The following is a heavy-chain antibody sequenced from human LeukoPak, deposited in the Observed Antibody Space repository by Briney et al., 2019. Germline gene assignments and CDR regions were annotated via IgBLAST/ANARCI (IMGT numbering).Heavy chain of an antibody. CDR1: GFTVSSNY. CDR2: IYSGGST. CDR3: ARELPRYYSGMDV. J-gene: IGHJ6*02. V-gene: IGHV3-53*01. Sequence: GGSLRLSCAASGFTVSSNYMNWVRQAPGKGLEWVSVIYSGGSTYYAESVKGRFTISRDDAKNTLYLQMKSLRGEDTPVYYCARELPRYYSGMDVWGQGPTVPVSS.